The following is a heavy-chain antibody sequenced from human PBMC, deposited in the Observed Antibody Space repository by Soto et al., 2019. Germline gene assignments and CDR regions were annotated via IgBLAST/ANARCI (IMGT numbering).Heavy chain of an antibody. CDR1: GFTFNNYA. CDR3: AKGRGGSGSRTPRVDF. V-gene: IGHV3-23*01. J-gene: IGHJ4*02. Sequence: EVQLLDSGGGLVQPGGSLRLSCAASGFTFNNYAMTWVRQAPGKGLEWVSAISGGGDTTSYADSVKGRFTVARDGSKNALYPQMSSLRAEDTALYYWAKGRGGSGSRTPRVDFWGQGTLVTVSS. D-gene: IGHD3-10*01. CDR2: ISGGGDTT.